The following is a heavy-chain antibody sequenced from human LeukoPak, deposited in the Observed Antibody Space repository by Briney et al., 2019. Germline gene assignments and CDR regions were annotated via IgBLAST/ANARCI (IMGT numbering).Heavy chain of an antibody. CDR2: IYYSGST. V-gene: IGHV4-61*05. CDR3: ASLVSGSYLPLDY. Sequence: PSETLSLTCTVSGGSISSSSYYWGWIRQPPGKGLEWIGYIYYSGSTNYNPSLKSRVTISVDKSKNQFSLKLSSVTAADTAVYYCASLVSGSYLPLDYWGQGTLVTVSS. J-gene: IGHJ4*02. D-gene: IGHD3-16*02. CDR1: GGSISSSSYY.